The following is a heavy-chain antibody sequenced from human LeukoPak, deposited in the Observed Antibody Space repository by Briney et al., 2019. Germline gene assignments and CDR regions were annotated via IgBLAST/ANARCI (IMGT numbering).Heavy chain of an antibody. CDR3: ASRRGAITMIRGASRFDP. D-gene: IGHD3-10*01. CDR1: GFTFSSYA. Sequence: GGSLSLSCAASGFTFSSYAMTWVRQAPGKGLEWVSSISGSGGSTYYADSVKGRFTISRDNSKNTLYLQMNSLRAEDTAVYYCASRRGAITMIRGASRFDPWGQGTLVTVSS. J-gene: IGHJ5*02. V-gene: IGHV3-23*01. CDR2: ISGSGGST.